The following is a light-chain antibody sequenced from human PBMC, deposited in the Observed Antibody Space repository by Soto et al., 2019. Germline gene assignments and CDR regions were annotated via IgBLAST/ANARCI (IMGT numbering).Light chain of an antibody. Sequence: QSVLTQPASLSGSPGQSITISCTGTSSDIGAYDYVSWFQQHPGKAPKLMISEVSKRPAGVPDRFSGSKSGNTASLTVSGLQADDEADYYFSSYAGSNNSYVFGTGTKVTVL. CDR3: SSYAGSNNSYV. J-gene: IGLJ1*01. CDR1: SSDIGAYDY. V-gene: IGLV2-8*01. CDR2: EVS.